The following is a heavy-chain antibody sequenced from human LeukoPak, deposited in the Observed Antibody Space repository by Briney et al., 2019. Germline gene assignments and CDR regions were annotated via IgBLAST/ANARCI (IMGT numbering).Heavy chain of an antibody. CDR2: VRDNGEN. J-gene: IGHJ3*02. CDR3: ARQPANTAAFDI. CDR1: GGSINTYY. V-gene: IGHV4-59*08. D-gene: IGHD5-18*01. Sequence: PSETLSLTCTVSGGSINTYYWSWIRQPPGKGLEWIAYVRDNGENNYNPSLKSRVAISADTANNQISLRLIFLTAADTAIYYCARQPANTAAFDIWGLGTMVAVSS.